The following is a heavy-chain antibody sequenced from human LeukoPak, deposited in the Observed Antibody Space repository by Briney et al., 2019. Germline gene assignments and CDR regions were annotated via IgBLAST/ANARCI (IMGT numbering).Heavy chain of an antibody. J-gene: IGHJ3*02. Sequence: PGGSPRLSCAASGFTFSSYWMSWVRQGPGKGLVWVSRIRSDGISTGYADSAKGRFTISRDNAKNTLYLQVNSLTPEDTAVYYCVRGGVFDIWGQGTMVTVSS. CDR1: GFTFSSYW. CDR2: IRSDGIST. D-gene: IGHD2-8*01. V-gene: IGHV3-74*01. CDR3: VRGGVFDI.